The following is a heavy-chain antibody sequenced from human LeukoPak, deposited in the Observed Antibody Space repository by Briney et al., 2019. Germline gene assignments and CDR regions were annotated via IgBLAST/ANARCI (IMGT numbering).Heavy chain of an antibody. Sequence: SVKVSCKASGGTFSSYAISWVRQAPGQGLEWMARIIPIFGTSNYAQKFQGRVTITTDESMCTAYMEQSSLRSEDTAVYYCASQLLAAHWFDPWGQGTLVTVSS. CDR2: IIPIFGTS. D-gene: IGHD6-13*01. V-gene: IGHV1-69*05. CDR1: GGTFSSYA. J-gene: IGHJ5*02. CDR3: ASQLLAAHWFDP.